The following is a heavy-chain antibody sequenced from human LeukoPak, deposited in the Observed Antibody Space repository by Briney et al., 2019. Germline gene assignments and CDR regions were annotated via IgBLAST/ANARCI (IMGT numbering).Heavy chain of an antibody. V-gene: IGHV1-18*04. CDR2: ISAYNGNT. CDR1: GYTFTSYG. Sequence: ASVKVCCKASGYTFTSYGISWVRQAPGQGLEWMGWISAYNGNTNYAQKLQGRVTMTTDTSASTAYMELRSLRSDDTAVYYCARDLDDILTGYQDAFDSWGQGTMVTVSS. J-gene: IGHJ3*02. CDR3: ARDLDDILTGYQDAFDS. D-gene: IGHD3-9*01.